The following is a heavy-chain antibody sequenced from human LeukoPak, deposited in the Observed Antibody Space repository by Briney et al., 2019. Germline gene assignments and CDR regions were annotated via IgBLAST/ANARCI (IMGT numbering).Heavy chain of an antibody. V-gene: IGHV5-51*01. CDR1: GYRFPNYW. Sequence: GGSLKTSFKAPGYRFPNYWLGRGPPSPGKGPGWRGIIDPSESETRYTPSFQGQVTTSAHQSLRRAYLQWTGLKASDTAMYYCARQTAMGRSGDYWGEGTLVTVSS. D-gene: IGHD5-18*01. CDR2: IDPSESET. CDR3: ARQTAMGRSGDY. J-gene: IGHJ4*02.